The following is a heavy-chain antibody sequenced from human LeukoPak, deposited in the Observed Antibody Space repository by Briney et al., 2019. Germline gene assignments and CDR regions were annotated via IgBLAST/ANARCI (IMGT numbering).Heavy chain of an antibody. D-gene: IGHD3-16*01. CDR2: ISSSSYI. V-gene: IGHV3-21*01. CDR3: AREGGYQYYYAMDV. Sequence: GGSLRLSRAASGFTCKTYTLHWVRQAPGMGLEWVSSISSSSYIFYADSVKGRFTISRDNAKNSLYLQMSSLRAEDAAVYYCAREGGYQYYYAMDVWGQGTTVTVSS. J-gene: IGHJ6*02. CDR1: GFTCKTYT.